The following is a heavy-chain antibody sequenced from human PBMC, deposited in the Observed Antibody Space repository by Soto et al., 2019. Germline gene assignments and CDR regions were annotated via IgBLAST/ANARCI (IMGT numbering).Heavy chain of an antibody. Sequence: SLGLACTASGFTFGDYALGWFRQAPGKGLQWAAFIRSRVHGGTTEVAASVKGRFTISRDYSKSIAYLQMHSLKTEDTAVYYCTRDSAIPTFDYWGQRTLVTVSS. CDR3: TRDSAIPTFDY. V-gene: IGHV3-49*03. D-gene: IGHD2-2*01. CDR2: IRSRVHGGTT. J-gene: IGHJ4*02. CDR1: GFTFGDYA.